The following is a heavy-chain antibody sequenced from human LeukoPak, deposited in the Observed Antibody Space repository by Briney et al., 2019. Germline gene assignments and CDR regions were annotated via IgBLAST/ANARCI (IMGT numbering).Heavy chain of an antibody. CDR1: GGSISSGGYY. D-gene: IGHD3-10*01. Sequence: SQTLSLTCTVSGGSISSGGYYWSWIRQHPGKGLEWIGYIYYSGSTYYNPSLKSRVTISVDTSKNQFSLKLSSVTAADTAVYYCARVPTPGSGNMDVWGQGTTVTVSS. CDR2: IYYSGST. CDR3: ARVPTPGSGNMDV. J-gene: IGHJ6*02. V-gene: IGHV4-31*03.